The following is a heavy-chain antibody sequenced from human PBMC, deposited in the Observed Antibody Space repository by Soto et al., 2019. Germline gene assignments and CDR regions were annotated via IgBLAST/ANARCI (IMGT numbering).Heavy chain of an antibody. CDR1: GFTFSSSE. J-gene: IGHJ3*01. D-gene: IGHD2-15*01. CDR3: ARRGSR. CDR2: IHPGGQTI. V-gene: IGHV3-48*03. Sequence: GGSLRLSCAASGFTFSSSEMYWVRQAPGKGLEWISYIHPGGQTIFYAESVKGRFTISRDNAKHSVYLQMNSLRAEDTAVYYCARRGSRWGRGTKVTLSS.